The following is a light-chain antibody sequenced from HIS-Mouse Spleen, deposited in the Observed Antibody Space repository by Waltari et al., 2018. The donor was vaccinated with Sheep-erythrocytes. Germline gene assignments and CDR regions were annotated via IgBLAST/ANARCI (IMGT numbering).Light chain of an antibody. CDR2: DVS. Sequence: QSALTQPRSVSGSPGQSVTISCTGTSSDVGGYNYVSWYQQHPGNAPKLMIYDVSKRPSGVPDRFSCSKSGNTASLTISGLQAEDEADYYCCSYAGSSTPWVFGGGTKLTVL. J-gene: IGLJ3*02. CDR1: SSDVGGYNY. V-gene: IGLV2-11*01. CDR3: CSYAGSSTPWV.